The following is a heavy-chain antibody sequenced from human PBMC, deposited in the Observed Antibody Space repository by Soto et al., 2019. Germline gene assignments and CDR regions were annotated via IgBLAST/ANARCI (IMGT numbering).Heavy chain of an antibody. V-gene: IGHV1-18*01. CDR2: ISAHNGNT. CDR1: GYDFTTYG. Sequence: ASVKVSCKGSGYDFTTYGITWVRQAPGQGLEWMAWISAHNGNTDYAQKLQGRVTVTRDTSTSTAYMELRSLRSDDTAVYYCAILGIAVTATDYWGQGTLVTVSS. D-gene: IGHD6-19*01. CDR3: AILGIAVTATDY. J-gene: IGHJ4*02.